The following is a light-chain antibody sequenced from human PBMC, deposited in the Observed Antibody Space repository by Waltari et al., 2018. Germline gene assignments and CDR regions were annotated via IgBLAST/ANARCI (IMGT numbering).Light chain of an antibody. CDR2: QDS. V-gene: IGLV3-1*01. J-gene: IGLJ1*01. CDR3: QAWDSSTAV. Sequence: SYELTQPPSVSVSPGQTARLTCSGDKLGDKYACWYQQKPGQSPVLVIYQDSKRPSGIPERFSGSNSGNTATLTISGTQAMDEADYYCQAWDSSTAVFGTGTKVTVL. CDR1: KLGDKY.